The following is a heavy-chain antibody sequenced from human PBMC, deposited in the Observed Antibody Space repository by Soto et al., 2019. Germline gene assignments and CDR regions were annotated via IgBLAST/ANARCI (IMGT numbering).Heavy chain of an antibody. V-gene: IGHV5-51*01. D-gene: IGHD6-13*01. CDR1: GYSFTSYW. CDR2: IYPGDSDT. CDR3: ARPLTWGRIVAAGTGWFDP. J-gene: IGHJ5*02. Sequence: GESLKISCKGSGYSFTSYWIGWVRQMPGKGLEWMGIIYPGDSDTRYSPSFQGQVTISAEKSLSTANLQWSSLKASDTAMYYCARPLTWGRIVAAGTGWFDPWGQGTLVTVSS.